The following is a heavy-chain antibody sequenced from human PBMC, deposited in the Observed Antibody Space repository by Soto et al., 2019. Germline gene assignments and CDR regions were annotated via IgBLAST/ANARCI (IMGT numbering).Heavy chain of an antibody. CDR1: VCTFSSYG. D-gene: IGHD5-18*01. CDR3: AKTGAGSSYRYHFES. V-gene: IGHV3-23*01. Sequence: VGSLRLSCASSVCTFSSYGMSWVLHSPGEGLEWVSGISGSGGSTYYADSVKGRFTISRDNSKNTLYLQMYSLRAEDTAVYYCAKTGAGSSYRYHFESWGQGPLVSVSS. CDR2: ISGSGGST. J-gene: IGHJ4*02.